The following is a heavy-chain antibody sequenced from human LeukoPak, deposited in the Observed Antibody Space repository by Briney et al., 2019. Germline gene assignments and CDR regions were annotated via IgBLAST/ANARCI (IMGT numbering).Heavy chain of an antibody. V-gene: IGHV3-30-3*01. CDR3: AREHSSSFEYFQH. CDR1: GFTFSSYA. Sequence: PGGSLRLSCAASGFTFSSYAMHWVRQAPGKGLEWVAVISYDGSNKYYADSVKGRFTISRDNSKNTLYLQMNSLRAEDTAVYYCAREHSSSFEYFQHWGQGTLVTVSS. D-gene: IGHD6-6*01. CDR2: ISYDGSNK. J-gene: IGHJ1*01.